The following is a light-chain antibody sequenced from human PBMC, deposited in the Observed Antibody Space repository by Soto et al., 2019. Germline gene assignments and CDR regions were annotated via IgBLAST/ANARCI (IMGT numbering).Light chain of an antibody. CDR3: LSYDSSLSGCV. CDR1: SSNIGAGYD. V-gene: IGLV1-40*01. J-gene: IGLJ2*01. Sequence: QSVLTQPPSVSGAPGQRVTISCTGSSSNIGAGYDVHWYQQLPGTAPKLLIYANSNRPSGVPDRFSGSKSGTSASLAITGLQAEDQADYYCLSYDSSLSGCVFGGGTKLTVL. CDR2: ANS.